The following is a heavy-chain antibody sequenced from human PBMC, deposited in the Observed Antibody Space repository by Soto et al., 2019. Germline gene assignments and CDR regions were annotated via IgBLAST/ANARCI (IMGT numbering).Heavy chain of an antibody. CDR1: GFSFSSYG. CDR2: ISYDGSNK. J-gene: IGHJ4*02. CDR3: AKARWRRELKSTLDY. Sequence: GSLGLSCAASGFSFSSYGMRWVRQAPGKGLEWVAVISYDGSNKYYADSVKGRFAISRDNSKNTLYLQMNSLRAEDTAVYYCAKARWRRELKSTLDYWGQGTLVTVS. V-gene: IGHV3-30*18. D-gene: IGHD1-26*01.